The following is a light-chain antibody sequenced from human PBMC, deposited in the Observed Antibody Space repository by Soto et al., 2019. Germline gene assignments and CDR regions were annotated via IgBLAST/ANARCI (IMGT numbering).Light chain of an antibody. V-gene: IGLV2-14*03. CDR3: SSFTSNRIYV. CDR1: HNDIGTYDY. CDR2: GVT. Sequence: QSVLTQPTSVSVSPGQSITMSCTGNHNDIGTYDYVSWYQQHPGRAPRLLIYGVTTRPSGISDRFSASKSGLTASLTISGLQPEDEADYYCSSFTSNRIYVFGPGTKVTVL. J-gene: IGLJ1*01.